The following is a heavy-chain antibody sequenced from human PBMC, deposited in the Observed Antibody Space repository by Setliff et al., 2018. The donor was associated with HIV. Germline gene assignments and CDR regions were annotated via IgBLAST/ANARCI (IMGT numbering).Heavy chain of an antibody. CDR1: GHSIRSGYY. V-gene: IGHV4-38-2*01. CDR3: ASRWGSHYDTNGHPFDY. D-gene: IGHD3-22*01. J-gene: IGHJ4*02. CDR2: MYHSGST. Sequence: SETLSLTCSVSGHSIRSGYYWGWIRQPPGKGLEWIGTMYHSGSTYYNPSLQGRVTMFFDTSEDHFSLRLSSVTAADTAVYYCASRWGSHYDTNGHPFDYWGQGTLVTVSS.